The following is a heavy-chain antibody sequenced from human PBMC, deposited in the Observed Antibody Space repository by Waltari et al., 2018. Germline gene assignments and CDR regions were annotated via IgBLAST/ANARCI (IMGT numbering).Heavy chain of an antibody. CDR2: ISSSSSYI. V-gene: IGHV3-21*01. J-gene: IGHJ4*02. CDR1: GFTFSSYS. CDR3: ARENSSLLLDY. D-gene: IGHD6-6*01. Sequence: EVQLVESGGGLVKPGGSLRLSCAASGFTFSSYSMNWVRQAPGKGWEWVASISSSSSYIYYADSVKGRFTISRDNAKNSLYLQMNSLRAEDTAVNYCARENSSLLLDYWGQGTLVTVSS.